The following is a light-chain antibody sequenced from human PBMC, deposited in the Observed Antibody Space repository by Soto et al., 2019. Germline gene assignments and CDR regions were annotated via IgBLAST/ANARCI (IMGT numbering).Light chain of an antibody. CDR3: CSYAGSSTYV. V-gene: IGLV2-23*01. CDR2: EGG. CDR1: SSDVGSYNL. Sequence: QSALTQPASVSGSPGQSITISCTGTSSDVGSYNLVSWYQQHLGKAPKLMIYEGGKRPSGVSDRFSGSKSGNTASLTISGLQAEDDADYYCCSYAGSSTYVFGTGTKVTVL. J-gene: IGLJ1*01.